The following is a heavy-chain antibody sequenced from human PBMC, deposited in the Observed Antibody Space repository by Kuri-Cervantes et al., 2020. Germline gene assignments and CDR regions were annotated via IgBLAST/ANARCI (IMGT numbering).Heavy chain of an antibody. CDR2: TSAYNGNT. D-gene: IGHD6-13*01. CDR3: ARVRARAAAGTEYDY. J-gene: IGHJ4*02. CDR1: GGTFSSYA. Sequence: ASVKVSCKASGGTFSSYAISWVRQAPGQGLEWMGWTSAYNGNTNYAQKLQGRVTMTTDTSTSTAYMELRSLRSDDTAVYYCARVRARAAAGTEYDYWGQGTLVTVSS. V-gene: IGHV1-18*01.